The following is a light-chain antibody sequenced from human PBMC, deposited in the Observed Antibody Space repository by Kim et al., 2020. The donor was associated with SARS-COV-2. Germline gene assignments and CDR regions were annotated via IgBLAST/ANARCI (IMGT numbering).Light chain of an antibody. CDR1: EDISYF. CDR2: DAS. CDR3: QQYDTLPLT. Sequence: DIQMTHSPSSLSASVGDRVTITCQASEDISYFLNWYQQKPGKAPKVLIYDASNLETGVPPRFGGSGSGTHFSFTIDSLQPEDIATYFCQQYDTLPLTFGGGTKVDIK. J-gene: IGKJ4*01. V-gene: IGKV1-33*01.